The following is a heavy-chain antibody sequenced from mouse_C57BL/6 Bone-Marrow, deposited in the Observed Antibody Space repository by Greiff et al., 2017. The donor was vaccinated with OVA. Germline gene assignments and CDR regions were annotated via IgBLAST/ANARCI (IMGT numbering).Heavy chain of an antibody. CDR3: ARTTVVATRYFDY. J-gene: IGHJ2*01. V-gene: IGHV1-18*01. D-gene: IGHD1-1*01. Sequence: VQLQQSGPELVKPGASVKIPCKASGYTFTDYNMDWVKQSHGKSLEWIGDINPNNGGTIYNQKFKGKATLTVDKSSSTAYMELRSLTSEDTAVYYCARTTVVATRYFDYWGQGTTLTVSS. CDR1: GYTFTDYN. CDR2: INPNNGGT.